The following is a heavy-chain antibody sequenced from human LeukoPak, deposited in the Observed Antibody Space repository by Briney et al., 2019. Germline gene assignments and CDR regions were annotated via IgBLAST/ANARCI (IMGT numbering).Heavy chain of an antibody. J-gene: IGHJ4*02. CDR2: IIPIFGTA. Sequence: AASVKVSCKASGGTFSSYAISWVRQAPGQGLEWMGGIIPIFGTANYAQKFQGRVTITADESTSTAYMELSSLRSEDTAVYYCATYLVAPRHSGWYDTSPSYFDYWGQGTLVTVSS. D-gene: IGHD6-19*01. V-gene: IGHV1-69*13. CDR3: ATYLVAPRHSGWYDTSPSYFDY. CDR1: GGTFSSYA.